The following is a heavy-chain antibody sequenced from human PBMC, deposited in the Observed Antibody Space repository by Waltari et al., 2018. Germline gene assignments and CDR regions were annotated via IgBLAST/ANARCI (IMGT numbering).Heavy chain of an antibody. Sequence: EVQLVQSGAEVKKSGESLKISCKGSGYTFTSYWIGWVRQRPGKGLEWMGIIYPGDSDTRYSPSFQGQVTISADKSISTAYLQWRSLKASDTAMYFCARGQFGAYCSSTSCHLMDVWGKGTTVTISA. J-gene: IGHJ6*04. CDR2: IYPGDSDT. CDR1: GYTFTSYW. CDR3: ARGQFGAYCSSTSCHLMDV. V-gene: IGHV5-51*01. D-gene: IGHD2-2*01.